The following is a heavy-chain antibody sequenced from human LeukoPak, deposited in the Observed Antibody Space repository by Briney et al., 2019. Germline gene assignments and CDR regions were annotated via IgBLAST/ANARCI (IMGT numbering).Heavy chain of an antibody. D-gene: IGHD3-3*01. CDR1: GFTFDDYA. J-gene: IGHJ4*02. CDR2: ISWNSGSI. CDR3: HITILFGRTVDY. V-gene: IGHV3-9*01. Sequence: PGGSLRLSCAASGFTFDDYAMHWVRQAPGKDLEWVSGISWNSGSIGYADSVKGRFTISRDNAKNSLYLQMNSLKTEDTAVYYCHITILFGRTVDYWGQGTLVTVSS.